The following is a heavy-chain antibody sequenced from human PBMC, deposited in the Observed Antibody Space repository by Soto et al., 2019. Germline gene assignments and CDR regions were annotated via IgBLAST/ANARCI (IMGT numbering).Heavy chain of an antibody. Sequence: ASVKVSCKASGYTFTGYYMHWVRQAPGQGLEWLGWINPYSGGTKYAQKFQGWVTMTSDTSISTAYMELSRLRSDDTAVYYCARLAAPPLNSGMDVWGQGTTVTV. J-gene: IGHJ6*01. CDR3: ARLAAPPLNSGMDV. CDR2: INPYSGGT. V-gene: IGHV1-2*04. D-gene: IGHD6-6*01. CDR1: GYTFTGYY.